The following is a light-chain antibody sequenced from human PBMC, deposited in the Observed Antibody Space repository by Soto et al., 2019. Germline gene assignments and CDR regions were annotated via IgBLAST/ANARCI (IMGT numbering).Light chain of an antibody. CDR3: QQLNSYPIT. J-gene: IGKJ5*01. V-gene: IGKV1-16*01. Sequence: DIQMTQSPSSLSASVGDRVTITCQASRDITNYLNWYQQKPGKAPQLLIFGASGLQTGVPARFSGSGSGTDFTLTISSLQPEDFATYYCQQLNSYPITFGQGTRLEIK. CDR2: GAS. CDR1: RDITNY.